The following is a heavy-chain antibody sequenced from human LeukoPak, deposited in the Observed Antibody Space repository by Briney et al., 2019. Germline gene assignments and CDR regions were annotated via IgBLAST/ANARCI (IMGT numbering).Heavy chain of an antibody. D-gene: IGHD4-17*01. CDR2: ISSSGSTI. V-gene: IGHV3-11*01. Sequence: GGSLTLSCTASGVTFSDYDMSWVGQAPGKGLEWVSYISSSGSTIYYADSVKGRFTISRDNAKNSLYLQMNSLRAEDTAVYYCARVVYGDPGYYFDYWGQGTLVTVSS. CDR3: ARVVYGDPGYYFDY. CDR1: GVTFSDYD. J-gene: IGHJ4*02.